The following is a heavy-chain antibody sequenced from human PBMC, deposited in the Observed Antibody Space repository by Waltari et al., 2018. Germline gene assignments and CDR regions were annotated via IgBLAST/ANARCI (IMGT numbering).Heavy chain of an antibody. CDR1: GGSISGYY. CDR2: TYISGRT. CDR3: ARDRNIVLMVYEGYYFDY. V-gene: IGHV4-4*07. J-gene: IGHJ4*02. Sequence: QLHLQESGPGLVKPSETLSLTCTVSGGSISGYYWSWIRQPAGKGLEWIGRTYISGRTNYNPSLESRVTMSGDTSKNQFSLRLTSVTAADTAVYYCARDRNIVLMVYEGYYFDYWGQGTLVTVSS. D-gene: IGHD2-8*01.